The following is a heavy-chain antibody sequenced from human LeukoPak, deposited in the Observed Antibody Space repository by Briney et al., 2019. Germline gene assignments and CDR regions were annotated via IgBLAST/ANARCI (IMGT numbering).Heavy chain of an antibody. CDR3: AREMGGYPFDY. CDR1: GFTFSSYE. V-gene: IGHV3-48*03. CDR2: ISSSGSTI. D-gene: IGHD5-12*01. Sequence: GGSLRLSCAASGFTFSSYEMNWVRQAPGKGLEWVSYISSSGSTIYYADSVKGRFTISGDNAKNSLYLQMNSLRAEDTAVYYCAREMGGYPFDYWGQGTLVTVSS. J-gene: IGHJ4*02.